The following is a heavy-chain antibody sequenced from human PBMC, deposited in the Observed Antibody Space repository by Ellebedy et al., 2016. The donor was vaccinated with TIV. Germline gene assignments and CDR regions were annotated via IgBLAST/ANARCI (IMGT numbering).Heavy chain of an antibody. V-gene: IGHV3-21*01. CDR1: GFTFSNYS. CDR2: ITGSSSYM. D-gene: IGHD2-21*01. CDR3: TPWGLGGY. Sequence: PGGSLRLSCAASGFTFSNYSMNWVRQAPGKGLEWVSSITGSSSYMFYADSVQGRFTISRDNAKNTLYLQMNSLRVEDTAAYYCTPWGLGGYWGQGSLVTVSS. J-gene: IGHJ4*02.